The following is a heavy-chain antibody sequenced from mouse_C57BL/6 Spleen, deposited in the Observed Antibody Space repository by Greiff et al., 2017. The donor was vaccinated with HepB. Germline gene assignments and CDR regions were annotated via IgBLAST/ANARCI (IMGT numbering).Heavy chain of an antibody. D-gene: IGHD1-1*01. Sequence: VQLQQSGAELVRPGASVKLSCTASGFNIKDDYMHWVKQRPEQGLEWIGWIDPENGDTEYASKFQGKATITADTSSNTAYLQLSSLTSEDTAVYYCTPRSSLFAYWGQGTLVTVSA. J-gene: IGHJ3*01. CDR1: GFNIKDDY. CDR2: IDPENGDT. V-gene: IGHV14-4*01. CDR3: TPRSSLFAY.